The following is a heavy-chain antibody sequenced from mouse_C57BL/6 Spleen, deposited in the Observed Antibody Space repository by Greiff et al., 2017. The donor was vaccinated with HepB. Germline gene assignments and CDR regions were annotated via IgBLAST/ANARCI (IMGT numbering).Heavy chain of an antibody. CDR1: GFTFSSYA. CDR2: ISDGGSYT. CDR3: ARDGNNYFDY. V-gene: IGHV5-4*01. D-gene: IGHD4-1*01. Sequence: VQLKESGGGLVKPGGSLKLSCAASGFTFSSYAMSWVRQTPEKRLEWVATISDGGSYTYYPDNVKGRFTISRDNAKNNLYLQMSHLKSEDTAMYYCARDGNNYFDYWGQGTTLTVSS. J-gene: IGHJ2*01.